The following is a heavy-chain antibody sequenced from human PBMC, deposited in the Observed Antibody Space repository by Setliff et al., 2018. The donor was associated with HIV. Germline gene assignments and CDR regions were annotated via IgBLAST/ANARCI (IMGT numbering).Heavy chain of an antibody. CDR1: GGPVSPFS. Sequence: SETLSLTCSVSGGPVSPFSWTWVRQSPGKGLEWIGYLYISGNTDYNPSLRGRVTISRDTSKNEFSLILSSVTAADVGVYFCARVIKSALLNWGRGTMVTVSS. CDR3: ARVIKSALLN. V-gene: IGHV4-59*02. J-gene: IGHJ4*02. CDR2: LYISGNT.